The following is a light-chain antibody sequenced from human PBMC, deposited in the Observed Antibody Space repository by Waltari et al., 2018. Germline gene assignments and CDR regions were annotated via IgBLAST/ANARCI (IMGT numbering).Light chain of an antibody. V-gene: IGLV1-44*01. CDR3: AAWDDSLNGWV. CDR1: SSHIGRKL. CDR2: SNS. J-gene: IGLJ3*02. Sequence: QSVLTQPPSTSGTPGPRVIIPCSGSSSHIGRKLVNWYQQLPGSAPKLLIYSNSQRPSGVPDRFSGSKSDTSASLAISGLESDDEADYYCAAWDDSLNGWVFGGGTKLTVL.